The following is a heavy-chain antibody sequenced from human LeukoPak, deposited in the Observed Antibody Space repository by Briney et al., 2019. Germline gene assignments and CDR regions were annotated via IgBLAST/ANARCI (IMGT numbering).Heavy chain of an antibody. Sequence: SETLSLTCTVSGGSISGYYWSWIRQPPEKGLEWIGYIYYSGSTNYNPSLKSRVTLSVDTSKNQFSLRLSSVTAADTAVYYCATHRAATTRLRYYYYMDVWSKGTTVTVSS. D-gene: IGHD1-26*01. CDR2: IYYSGST. J-gene: IGHJ6*03. CDR1: GGSISGYY. V-gene: IGHV4-59*01. CDR3: ATHRAATTRLRYYYYMDV.